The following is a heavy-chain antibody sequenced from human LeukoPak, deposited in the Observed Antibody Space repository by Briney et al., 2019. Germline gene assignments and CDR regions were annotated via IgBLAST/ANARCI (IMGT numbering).Heavy chain of an antibody. CDR1: GGSFSGYY. CDR2: INHSGST. J-gene: IGHJ6*03. Sequence: SETLSLTCAVYGGSFSGYYWSWIRQPPGKGLEWIGEINHSGSTNYNPSLKSRVTISVDTSKNQFSLKLSSVTAADTAVYYCARGRRGXXEKNYYYMDVWGKGTXVTV. D-gene: IGHD3-16*01. CDR3: ARGRRGXXEKNYYYMDV. V-gene: IGHV4-34*01.